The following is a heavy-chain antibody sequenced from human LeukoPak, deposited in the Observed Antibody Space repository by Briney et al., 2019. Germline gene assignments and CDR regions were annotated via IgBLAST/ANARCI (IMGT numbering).Heavy chain of an antibody. CDR3: ARETGTYSSSWLPGESAWFDP. CDR2: IYYSGST. Sequence: SETLSLTCTVSGGSISSYYWSWIRQPPGKGLEWIGYIYYSGSTNYNPSLKSRVTISVDTSKNQFSLKLSSVTAADTAVYYCARETGTYSSSWLPGESAWFDPWGQGTLVTVSS. V-gene: IGHV4-59*01. J-gene: IGHJ5*02. D-gene: IGHD6-13*01. CDR1: GGSISSYY.